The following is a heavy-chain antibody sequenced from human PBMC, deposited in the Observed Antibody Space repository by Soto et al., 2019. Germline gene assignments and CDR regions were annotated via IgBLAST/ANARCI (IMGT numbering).Heavy chain of an antibody. CDR1: GYSISSGYY. CDR2: IYHSGST. Sequence: SETLSLTCSVSGYSISSGYYWGLIRQPPGKGLEWIGSIYHSGSTYYNPSLKSRVTISVDTSKNQFSLKLSSVTAADTAVYYCARDRDYDFWSGYYYYYGMDVWGQGTTVTVSS. J-gene: IGHJ6*02. CDR3: ARDRDYDFWSGYYYYYGMDV. D-gene: IGHD3-3*01. V-gene: IGHV4-38-2*02.